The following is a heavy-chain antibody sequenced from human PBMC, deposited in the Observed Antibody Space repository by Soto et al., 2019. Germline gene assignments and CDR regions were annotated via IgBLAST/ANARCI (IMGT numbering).Heavy chain of an antibody. D-gene: IGHD4-4*01. CDR2: IGTSGKTI. CDR3: ARDPAIYSGKFDYGLDV. CDR1: GFTFSSYE. Sequence: XGSLGLSCAVSGFTFSSYEMNGVRQAPGKGLEWVSYIGTSGKTIYYADSVRGRFTISRDNAKNSLYLQMNRLRAEDTAVYFCARDPAIYSGKFDYGLDVWGRGTTVTVSS. J-gene: IGHJ6*02. V-gene: IGHV3-48*03.